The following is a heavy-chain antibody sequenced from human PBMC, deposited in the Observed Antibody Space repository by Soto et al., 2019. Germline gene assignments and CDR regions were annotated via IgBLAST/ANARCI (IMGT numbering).Heavy chain of an antibody. V-gene: IGHV1-69*08. CDR2: IIPILGIA. CDR3: ARDQAYCSSTSCYYFDY. J-gene: IGHJ4*02. CDR1: GGTFSSYT. D-gene: IGHD2-2*01. Sequence: QVQLVQSGAEVKKPGSSVKVSCKASGGTFSSYTISWVRQAPGQGLEWMGRIIPILGIANYAQKFQGRVTITADKSPSPSYMELSSLRSEDTAVYYCARDQAYCSSTSCYYFDYWGQGTLVTVSS.